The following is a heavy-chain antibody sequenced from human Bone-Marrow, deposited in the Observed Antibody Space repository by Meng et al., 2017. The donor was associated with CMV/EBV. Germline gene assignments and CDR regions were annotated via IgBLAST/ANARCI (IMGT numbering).Heavy chain of an antibody. Sequence: ASVKVSCKASGYTFTNYGITWVRQAPGHGLEWMGWISAYNGNTNYAQKLQDRVTMTTDTSTSTAYLSLRSLRSDDTANYYCARDTLNWDFDYWGQGTPVTVSS. J-gene: IGHJ4*02. CDR3: ARDTLNWDFDY. CDR1: GYTFTNYG. CDR2: ISAYNGNT. D-gene: IGHD7-27*01. V-gene: IGHV1-18*01.